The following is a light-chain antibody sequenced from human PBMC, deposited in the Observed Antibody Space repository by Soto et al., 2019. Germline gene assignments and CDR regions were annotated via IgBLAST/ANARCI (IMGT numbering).Light chain of an antibody. CDR2: DNG. J-gene: IGLJ2*01. CDR3: ATWDSSLSAVI. CDR1: SSNIGSNY. V-gene: IGLV1-51*01. Sequence: QEVTISCSGSSSNIGSNYASWYHHLPGTAPKLLIYDNGVRPSGIPDRFSGSKSGTSATLGITGLQTGDEAHYYCATWDSSLSAVIFGGGTKVTVL.